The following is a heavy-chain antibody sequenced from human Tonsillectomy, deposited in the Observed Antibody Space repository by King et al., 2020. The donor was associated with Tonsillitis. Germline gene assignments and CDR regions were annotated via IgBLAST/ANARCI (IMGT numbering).Heavy chain of an antibody. V-gene: IGHV5-51*01. D-gene: IGHD3-16*01. CDR3: ARHGGNVTRCATYYSYYMDV. CDR2: IYPDDSDT. Sequence: VQLVESGAEVKKPGESLKISCKGSGYSFSHYWIDWVRQMPGKGLEWMGIIYPDDSDTRYSPSFQGQVTISVDKSISTAYLQWSGLKASDTAIYYCARHGGNVTRCATYYSYYMDVWGTGTTVTVSS. J-gene: IGHJ6*03. CDR1: GYSFSHYW.